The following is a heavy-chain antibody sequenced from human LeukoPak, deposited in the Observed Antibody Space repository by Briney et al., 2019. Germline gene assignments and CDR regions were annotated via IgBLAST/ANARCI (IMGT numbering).Heavy chain of an antibody. CDR1: GFTFSNCA. D-gene: IGHD6-13*01. CDR3: AKDATAVVGTVYMDV. Sequence: GGTLRLSCAASGFTFSNCAMSWVRQAPGKGLEWVSSISGSGGSTHYPDSVKGRFTISRDNSKNTLILQMNSTRAEDTAVYYCAKDATAVVGTVYMDVWGKGTTVTISS. V-gene: IGHV3-23*01. CDR2: ISGSGGST. J-gene: IGHJ6*03.